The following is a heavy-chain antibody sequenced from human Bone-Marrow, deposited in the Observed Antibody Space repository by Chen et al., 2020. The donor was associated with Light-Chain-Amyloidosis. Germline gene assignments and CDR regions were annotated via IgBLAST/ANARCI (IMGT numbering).Heavy chain of an antibody. CDR3: TKSTPYDTNFHA. J-gene: IGHJ1*01. D-gene: IGHD3-9*01. CDR1: GGSTTSNGYY. V-gene: IGHV4-31*02. Sequence: QVHLQESGPGLVQPSQTLSLTCSVSGGSTTSNGYYWSWIRQPPGKGLDWIGYINYRGTTYYNTSLESRVTISVDSSKNQFSLTLTSVIAADTAMYYCTKSTPYDTNFHAWGQGILVSVS. CDR2: INYRGTT.